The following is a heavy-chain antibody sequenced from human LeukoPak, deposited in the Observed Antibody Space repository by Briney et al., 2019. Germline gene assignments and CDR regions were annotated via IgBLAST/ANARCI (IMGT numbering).Heavy chain of an antibody. Sequence: SETLSLTSAVSGGSISSIVYSTSWVRHPPGKGLGWMGYIDQRGNTYYNPSLKRRVTISIGMSKNQFSLNVSSVTAADTAVYYWARVGNWFGPWGQGTLVTVSS. V-gene: IGHV4-30-2*01. CDR3: ARVGNWFGP. J-gene: IGHJ5*01. CDR1: GGSISSIVYS. CDR2: IDQRGNT. D-gene: IGHD1-26*01.